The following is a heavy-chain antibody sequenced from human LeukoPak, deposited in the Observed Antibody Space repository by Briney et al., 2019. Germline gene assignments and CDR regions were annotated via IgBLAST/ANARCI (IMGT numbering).Heavy chain of an antibody. V-gene: IGHV4-59*12. CDR1: GGSISSYY. CDR2: IYYSGST. D-gene: IGHD2-21*02. Sequence: SETLSLTCTVSGGSISSYYWSWIRQPPGKGLEWIGYIYYSGSTNYNPSLKSRVTISVDTSKNQFSLKLSSVTAADTAVYYCARESPGVTAKNDYWGQGTLVTVSS. CDR3: ARESPGVTAKNDY. J-gene: IGHJ4*02.